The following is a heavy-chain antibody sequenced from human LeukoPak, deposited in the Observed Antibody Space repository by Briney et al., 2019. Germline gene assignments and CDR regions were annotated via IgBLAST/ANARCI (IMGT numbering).Heavy chain of an antibody. Sequence: SVKVSCKASGYTFTSYGISWVRQAPGQGLEWMGGIIPIFGTANYAQKFQGRVTVTTDESTSTAYMELSSLRSEDTAVYYCARVLGGIVGATGLDYWGQGTLVTVSS. CDR2: IIPIFGTA. CDR1: GYTFTSYG. CDR3: ARVLGGIVGATGLDY. V-gene: IGHV1-69*05. J-gene: IGHJ4*02. D-gene: IGHD1-26*01.